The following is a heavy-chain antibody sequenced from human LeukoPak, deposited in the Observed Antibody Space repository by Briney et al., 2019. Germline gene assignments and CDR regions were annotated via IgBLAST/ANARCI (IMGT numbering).Heavy chain of an antibody. D-gene: IGHD1-26*01. J-gene: IGHJ5*02. CDR3: ARHRVVGARSGYFDP. CDR1: GYSLIRYW. V-gene: IGHV5-51*01. CDR2: IYPGDSDT. Sequence: GESLKISCKGSGYSLIRYWIGWVRQKPGKGLEWMGIIYPGDSDTRYSPSFQGQVTISVDKSTSTAYLQWSSLKASDTAMYYCARHRVVGARSGYFDPWGQGTLVTVSS.